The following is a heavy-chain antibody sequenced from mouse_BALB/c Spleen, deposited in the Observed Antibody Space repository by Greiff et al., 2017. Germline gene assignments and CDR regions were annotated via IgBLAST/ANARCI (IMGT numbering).Heavy chain of an antibody. D-gene: IGHD1-1*01. CDR1: GFTFTDYA. CDR2: ISTYSGNT. J-gene: IGHJ3*01. V-gene: IGHV1-67*01. CDR3: ARVPTTVVARDPFAD. Sequence: VQLQQSGPELVRPGVSVKISCKGSGFTFTDYAMHWVKQSHAKSLEWIGVISTYSGNTNYNQKFKGKATMTVDKSSSTAYMELARLTSEDSAIYYCARVPTTVVARDPFADWGQGTLVTVSA.